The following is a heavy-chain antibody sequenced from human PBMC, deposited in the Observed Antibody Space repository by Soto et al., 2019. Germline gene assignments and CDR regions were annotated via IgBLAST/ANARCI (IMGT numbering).Heavy chain of an antibody. CDR3: ATGDYGGNSDLDY. Sequence: GASVKVSCKASGYTFTSYGISWVRQAPGQGLEWMGGISAYDGNTNYAQKFQGRVTMTADTSTDTAYMELSSLRSEDTAVYYCATGDYGGNSDLDYWGQGTLVTVSS. CDR1: GYTFTSYG. V-gene: IGHV1-18*01. D-gene: IGHD4-17*01. CDR2: ISAYDGNT. J-gene: IGHJ4*02.